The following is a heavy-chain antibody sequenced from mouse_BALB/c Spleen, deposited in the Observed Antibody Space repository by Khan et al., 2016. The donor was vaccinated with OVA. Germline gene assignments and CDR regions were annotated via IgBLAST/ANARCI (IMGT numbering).Heavy chain of an antibody. D-gene: IGHD2-10*01. V-gene: IGHV9-3-1*01. Sequence: QIQLVQSGPELKKPGETVKLSCKASGYTFTNYGMNWVKQSPGKALKWMGWINTYTGEPTYADDFKGRFAFSLETSASTAYLQINNLKAEDTATXYCAGRPYYSCTLAPWGQGTSVTVSS. CDR2: INTYTGEP. J-gene: IGHJ4*01. CDR1: GYTFTNYG. CDR3: AGRPYYSCTLAP.